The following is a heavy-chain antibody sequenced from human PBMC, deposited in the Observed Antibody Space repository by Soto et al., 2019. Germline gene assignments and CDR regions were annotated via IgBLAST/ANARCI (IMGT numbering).Heavy chain of an antibody. CDR3: AKERSSGWSFDY. V-gene: IGHV3-23*01. CDR1: GLSFSSYA. Sequence: PGGSLRLSCAASGLSFSSYAMSWVRQSPGRGLTWVSVITGSGGSTYYADSVKGRFTISRDNSKNTLYLQMNSLRAEDTAVFYCAKERSSGWSFDYWGQGTLVTVSS. CDR2: ITGSGGST. D-gene: IGHD6-19*01. J-gene: IGHJ4*02.